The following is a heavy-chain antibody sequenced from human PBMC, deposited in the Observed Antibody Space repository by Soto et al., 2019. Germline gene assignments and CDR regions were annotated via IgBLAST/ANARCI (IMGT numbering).Heavy chain of an antibody. CDR3: AIHEAGHPIDY. CDR2: ISSSSSYI. J-gene: IGHJ4*02. V-gene: IGHV3-21*01. CDR1: GFTFSSYS. D-gene: IGHD6-19*01. Sequence: PGGSLRLSCAASGFTFSSYSMNWVRQAPGKGLEWVSSISSSSSYIYYADSVKGRFTISRDNAKNSLYLQMNSLRAEDTAVYYCAIHEAGHPIDYWGQGPLVTVSS.